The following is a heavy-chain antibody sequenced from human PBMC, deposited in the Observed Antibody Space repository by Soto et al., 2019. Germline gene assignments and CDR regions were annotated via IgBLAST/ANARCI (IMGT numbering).Heavy chain of an antibody. D-gene: IGHD3-3*01. CDR3: AKDGREPSTYYDFWSGYRFFDY. CDR1: GFTFSSYG. CDR2: ISYDGSNK. J-gene: IGHJ4*02. Sequence: QVQLVESGGGVVQPGRSLRLSCAASGFTFSSYGMHWVRQAPGKGLEWVAVISYDGSNKYYADSVKGRFTISRDNSKNTLYLQMNSLRAEDTAVYYCAKDGREPSTYYDFWSGYRFFDYWGQGTLVTVSS. V-gene: IGHV3-30*18.